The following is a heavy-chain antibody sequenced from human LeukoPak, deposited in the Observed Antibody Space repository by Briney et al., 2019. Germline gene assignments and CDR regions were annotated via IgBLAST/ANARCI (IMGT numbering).Heavy chain of an antibody. CDR1: GYSFTSYW. CDR3: ASGEIGYSSRSNFDY. CDR2: IYPGDSDT. Sequence: GESLKISCKGSGYSFTSYWIGWVRQMPGKGPEWMGIIYPGDSDTRYSPSFQGQVTISADKSTSTAYLQWSSLKASDTAMYYCASGEIGYSSRSNFDYWGQGTLVTVSS. D-gene: IGHD6-13*01. J-gene: IGHJ4*02. V-gene: IGHV5-51*01.